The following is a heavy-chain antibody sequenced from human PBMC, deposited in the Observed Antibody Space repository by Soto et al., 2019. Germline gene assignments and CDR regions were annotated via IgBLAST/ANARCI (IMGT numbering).Heavy chain of an antibody. J-gene: IGHJ4*02. D-gene: IGHD2-2*01. CDR3: ARGYCSSTSCYDLDY. CDR2: INYSGST. Sequence: SETLSLTCAVYGGSFSGYYWSWIRQPPGKGLEWIGEINYSGSTNYNPSLKSRVTMSVDMSKNQFSLNLGSVTAADTAVYYCARGYCSSTSCYDLDYWGQGTLVTVSS. CDR1: GGSFSGYY. V-gene: IGHV4-34*01.